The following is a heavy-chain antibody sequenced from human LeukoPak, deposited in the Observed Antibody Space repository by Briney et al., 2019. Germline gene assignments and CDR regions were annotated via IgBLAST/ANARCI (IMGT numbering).Heavy chain of an antibody. CDR1: GFTVSSYA. CDR2: ISGSGGST. CDR3: AKVRRYCSSTSCYSVTISGGTGFGC. Sequence: GGSLRLSCAASGFTVSSYAMSWVRQAPGKGLEWVSAISGSGGSTYHADSVKGRFTISRDNSKNTLYLQMNSLRAEDTAVYYCAKVRRYCSSTSCYSVTISGGTGFGCWGQGTLVTVSS. V-gene: IGHV3-23*01. J-gene: IGHJ4*02. D-gene: IGHD2-2*01.